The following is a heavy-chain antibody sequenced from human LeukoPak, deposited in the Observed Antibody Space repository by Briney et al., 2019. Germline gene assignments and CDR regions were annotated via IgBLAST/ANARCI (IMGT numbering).Heavy chain of an antibody. V-gene: IGHV4-34*01. Sequence: SETLSLTCAVYGGSFSDYYWSWIRQPPGKGLEWIGEINHSGSTNYNPSLKSRVTISVDTSKNQFSLKLSSVTAADTAVYYCARGFFGQLLSRFRAFDIWGQGTMVTVSS. CDR3: ARGFFGQLLSRFRAFDI. D-gene: IGHD2-2*01. CDR1: GGSFSDYY. J-gene: IGHJ3*02. CDR2: INHSGST.